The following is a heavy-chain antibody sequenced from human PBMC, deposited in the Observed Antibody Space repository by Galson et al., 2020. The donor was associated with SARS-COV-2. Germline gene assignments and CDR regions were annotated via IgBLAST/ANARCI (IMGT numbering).Heavy chain of an antibody. V-gene: IGHV4-59*01. CDR2: VSYSGST. CDR3: ARDPAPLYGVNFSYSMDV. D-gene: IGHD4-17*01. CDR1: DVPMSSYY. Sequence: ETSEPLSLTCNVSDVPMSSYYWNWIRQPPGKGLEWIGYVSYSGSTNYNPSLKSRVTISVDLSKNQFSLKLSFVTAADTAMYYCARDPAPLYGVNFSYSMDVWGNGTTVTVSS. J-gene: IGHJ6*04.